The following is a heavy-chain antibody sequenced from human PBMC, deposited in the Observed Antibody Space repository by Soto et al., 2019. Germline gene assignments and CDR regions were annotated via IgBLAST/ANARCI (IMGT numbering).Heavy chain of an antibody. CDR2: ISAYNGNT. D-gene: IGHD2-2*02. CDR1: GYTFTSYG. J-gene: IGHJ5*02. V-gene: IGHV1-18*01. CDR3: ARSDIVVVPAAIPPPSVYNWFDP. Sequence: ASVKVSCKASGYTFTSYGISWVRQAPGQGLEWMGWISAYNGNTNYAQKLQGRVTMTTDTSTSTAYMELRSLRSDDTAVYYCARSDIVVVPAAIPPPSVYNWFDPWGQGTLVTVSS.